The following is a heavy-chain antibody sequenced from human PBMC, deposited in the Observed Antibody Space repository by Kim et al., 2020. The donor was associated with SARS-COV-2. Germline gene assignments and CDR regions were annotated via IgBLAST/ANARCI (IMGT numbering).Heavy chain of an antibody. CDR3: ARSITIFGVGPYYFDY. J-gene: IGHJ4*02. V-gene: IGHV4-4*09. D-gene: IGHD3-3*01. Sequence: SRKSRGTISVDTSKTQFSLKLSSVTAADTAVYYCARSITIFGVGPYYFDYWGQGTLVTVSS.